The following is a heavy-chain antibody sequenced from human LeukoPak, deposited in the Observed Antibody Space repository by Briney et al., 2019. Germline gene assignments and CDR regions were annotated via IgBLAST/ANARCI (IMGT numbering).Heavy chain of an antibody. CDR2: IKRDGSDI. V-gene: IGHV3-7*01. D-gene: IGHD6-13*01. J-gene: IGHJ4*02. CDR1: RFTFSDYW. CDR3: ARRLAGTEDY. Sequence: GGSLRLSCAASRFTFSDYWMSWVRQAPGKGLEWVAYIKRDGSDIYYVDSVKGRFIISRDNAKNSLYLQMNSLRAEDTAVYYCARRLAGTEDYWGQGTLVTVSS.